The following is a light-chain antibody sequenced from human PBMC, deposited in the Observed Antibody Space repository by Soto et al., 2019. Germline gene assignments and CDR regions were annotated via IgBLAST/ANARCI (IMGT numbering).Light chain of an antibody. CDR3: QQYNNWPP. V-gene: IGKV3-15*01. CDR1: QSVSSN. J-gene: IGKJ5*01. Sequence: EIVMTQSPATLSVSPGERATLSCRASQSVSSNLAWYQQKPGQAPRLLIYGASTRATGIPARFSGSGSGTEFTVTISSLPSEDFAVYYCQQYNNWPPFGQGTRLEIK. CDR2: GAS.